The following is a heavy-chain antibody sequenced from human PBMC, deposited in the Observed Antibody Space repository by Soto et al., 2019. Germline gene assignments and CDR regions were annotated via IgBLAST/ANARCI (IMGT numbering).Heavy chain of an antibody. CDR2: IYYSGST. J-gene: IGHJ4*02. Sequence: QVQLQESGPGLVKPSETLSLTCTVSGGSISNYFWSWIRQPPGKGLEWIGYIYYSGSTNYNPSPNSRVTISVDTSKNQFSLKLSSVTAADTAVYYCARERRDGYNHVDYWGQGTLVTVSS. CDR1: GGSISNYF. D-gene: IGHD6-25*01. V-gene: IGHV4-59*01. CDR3: ARERRDGYNHVDY.